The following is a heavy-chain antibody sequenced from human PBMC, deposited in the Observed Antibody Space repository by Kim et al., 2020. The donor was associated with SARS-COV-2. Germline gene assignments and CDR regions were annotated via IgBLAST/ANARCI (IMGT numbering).Heavy chain of an antibody. CDR3: ASARGGHTGHDYAH. D-gene: IGHD5-12*01. CDR2: IWHDGSND. Sequence: GGSLRLSCVGSRFTFSSYGMHWVRQAPGQGLQWVASIWHDGSNDRYADSVEGRFTVSRDNSKNTLYLQMNGLRAEDTAVSFCASARGGHTGHDYAHWGKG. J-gene: IGHJ1*01. V-gene: IGHV3-33*03. CDR1: RFTFSSYG.